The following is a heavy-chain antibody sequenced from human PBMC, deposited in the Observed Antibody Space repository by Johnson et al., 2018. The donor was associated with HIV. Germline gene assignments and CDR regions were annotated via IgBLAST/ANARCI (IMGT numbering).Heavy chain of an antibody. CDR1: GFTFTDHG. CDR3: ARATGIAVAGGSFDV. D-gene: IGHD6-19*01. Sequence: VESGGDVVRPGGSLTLSCEVSGFTFTDHGMTWVRQAPGKGLEWVCGVNWNGAEAGYADSVKGRFTISRDNAKNFLYLQMNSLRVEDTALYYCARATGIAVAGGSFDVWGRGTMVTVSS. V-gene: IGHV3-20*04. J-gene: IGHJ3*01. CDR2: VNWNGAEA.